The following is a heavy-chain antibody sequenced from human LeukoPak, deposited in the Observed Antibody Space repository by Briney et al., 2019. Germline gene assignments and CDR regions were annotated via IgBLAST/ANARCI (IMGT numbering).Heavy chain of an antibody. Sequence: PSETLSLTCAVYGGSFSGYYWSWIRQPPGKGLEWIGEINHSGSTNYNPSLKSRVTISVDTSKNQFSLKLSSVTAADTAVYYCARRSSYGYVDVWGKGTTVTVSS. J-gene: IGHJ6*03. CDR1: GGSFSGYY. D-gene: IGHD5-18*01. V-gene: IGHV4-34*01. CDR2: INHSGST. CDR3: ARRSSYGYVDV.